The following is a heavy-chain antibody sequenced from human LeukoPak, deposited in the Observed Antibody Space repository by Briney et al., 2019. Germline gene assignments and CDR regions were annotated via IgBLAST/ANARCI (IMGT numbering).Heavy chain of an antibody. D-gene: IGHD4-17*01. J-gene: IGHJ4*02. CDR2: INHSGST. Sequence: PSETLSLTCAVYGGSFSGKYWTWIRQPPGKGLEWIGEINHSGSTNYNPSLKSRVTISVDTSKNQFSLKLSSVTAADTAVYYCATAGNDYGDYQLDYWGQGTLVTVSS. V-gene: IGHV4-34*01. CDR3: ATAGNDYGDYQLDY. CDR1: GGSFSGKY.